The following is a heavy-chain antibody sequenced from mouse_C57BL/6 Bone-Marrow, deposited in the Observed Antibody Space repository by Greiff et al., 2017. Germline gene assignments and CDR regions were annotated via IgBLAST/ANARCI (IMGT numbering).Heavy chain of an antibody. D-gene: IGHD1-1*01. Sequence: EVMLVESGGGLVQPGGSLKLSCAASGFTFSDYGMAWVRQAPRKGPEWVAFISNLAYSTYYADTVTGRFTISRENAKNTLYLEMSSLRSEDTAMYYCARPLYYGSSPWFAYWGQGTLVTVSA. V-gene: IGHV5-15*01. CDR2: ISNLAYST. CDR1: GFTFSDYG. J-gene: IGHJ3*01. CDR3: ARPLYYGSSPWFAY.